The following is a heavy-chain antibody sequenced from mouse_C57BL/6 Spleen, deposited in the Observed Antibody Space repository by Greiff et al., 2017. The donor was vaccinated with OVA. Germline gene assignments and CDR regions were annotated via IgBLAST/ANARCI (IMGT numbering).Heavy chain of an antibody. CDR1: GYTFTSYW. V-gene: IGHV1-69*01. Sequence: VQLQQPGAELVMPGASVKLSCKASGYTFTSYWMHWVKQRPGQGLEWIGEIDPSDSYTNYNQKFQGKSTLTVDKSSSTAYMQLSSLTSEDSAVYYCARGAYYSNYSYAMDYWGQGTSVTVSS. D-gene: IGHD2-5*01. J-gene: IGHJ4*01. CDR3: ARGAYYSNYSYAMDY. CDR2: IDPSDSYT.